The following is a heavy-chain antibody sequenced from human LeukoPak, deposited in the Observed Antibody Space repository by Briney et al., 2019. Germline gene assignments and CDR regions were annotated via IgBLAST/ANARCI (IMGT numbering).Heavy chain of an antibody. Sequence: SETLSLTCTVSGGSISSYYWSWIRQPPGKGLEWIGYIYYSGSTNYNPSLKSRVTISVDTSKNQFSLKLSSVTAADTAVYYCARDLGGYNYGYSFDYWGQGTLVTVSS. CDR2: IYYSGST. D-gene: IGHD5-18*01. CDR1: GGSISSYY. CDR3: ARDLGGYNYGYSFDY. J-gene: IGHJ4*02. V-gene: IGHV4-59*01.